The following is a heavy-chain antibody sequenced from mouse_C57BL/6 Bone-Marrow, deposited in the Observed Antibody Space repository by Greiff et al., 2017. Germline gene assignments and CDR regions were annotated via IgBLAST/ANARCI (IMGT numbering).Heavy chain of an antibody. Sequence: EVMLVESEGGLVQPGSSIKLSCTASGFTFSDSYMAWVRQVPEKGLEWVANITYDGSRTYYLDSLKSRFIISRDNAKNILYLQMSSLKSEDTAAYYCAREYYAFDYWGQGTTLTVSS. CDR2: ITYDGSRT. D-gene: IGHD1-1*01. J-gene: IGHJ2*01. V-gene: IGHV5-16*01. CDR1: GFTFSDSY. CDR3: AREYYAFDY.